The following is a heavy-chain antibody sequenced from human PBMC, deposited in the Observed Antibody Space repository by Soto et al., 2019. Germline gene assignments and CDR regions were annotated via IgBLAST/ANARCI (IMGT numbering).Heavy chain of an antibody. V-gene: IGHV1-2*02. Sequence: QVPLVQSGAAVRKPGASVKISCKASGYTMTAHFLHWVRQAPGRGLEWMGWINPKNGGTDYAQKFQDRVSITRDTAINTAYRQLTRLTSDDTAVYLCAIDDGQYFGSVWGQGTLVSVSS. CDR1: GYTMTAHF. CDR3: AIDDGQYFGSV. J-gene: IGHJ1*01. CDR2: INPKNGGT. D-gene: IGHD3-10*01.